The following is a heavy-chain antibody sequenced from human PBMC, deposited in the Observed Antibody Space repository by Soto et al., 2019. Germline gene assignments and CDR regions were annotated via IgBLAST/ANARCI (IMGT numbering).Heavy chain of an antibody. Sequence: GGPLRLSCAASGFTFNIYAMSWVRQAPGKGLEWVSAISGSGGGTYYADSVEGRFTISRDNSKNTLYLQMNSLRAEDTAVYYCTASSGWYNAFDIWGQGTMVTVSS. CDR1: GFTFNIYA. V-gene: IGHV3-23*01. D-gene: IGHD6-19*01. CDR2: ISGSGGGT. CDR3: TASSGWYNAFDI. J-gene: IGHJ3*02.